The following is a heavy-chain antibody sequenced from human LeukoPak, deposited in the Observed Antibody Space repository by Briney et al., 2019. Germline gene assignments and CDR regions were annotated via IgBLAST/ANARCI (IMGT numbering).Heavy chain of an antibody. CDR1: GFTVSSSH. V-gene: IGHV3-9*01. CDR3: AKDIGDYYYYGMDV. Sequence: GGSLRLSCVASGFTVSSSHMTWVRQAPGKGLEWVSGISWNSGSIGYADSVKGRFTISRDNAKNSLYLQMNSLRAEDTALYYCAKDIGDYYYYGMDVWGQGTTVTVSS. J-gene: IGHJ6*02. CDR2: ISWNSGSI.